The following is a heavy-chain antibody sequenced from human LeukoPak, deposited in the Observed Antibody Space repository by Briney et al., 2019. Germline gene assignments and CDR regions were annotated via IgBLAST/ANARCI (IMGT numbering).Heavy chain of an antibody. CDR2: ISDSGGST. CDR1: GITLSNYG. CDR3: AKRGVVIRVVLVGFHKEAYYFES. V-gene: IGHV3-23*01. J-gene: IGHJ4*02. Sequence: GGSLRLSCAVSGITLSNYGMSWVRQAPGKGLEWVAGISDSGGSTNYADSVKGRFTISRDNPKNTLYLQMNSLRAEDTAVYFCAKRGVVIRVVLVGFHKEAYYFESWGQGALVTVSS. D-gene: IGHD3/OR15-3a*01.